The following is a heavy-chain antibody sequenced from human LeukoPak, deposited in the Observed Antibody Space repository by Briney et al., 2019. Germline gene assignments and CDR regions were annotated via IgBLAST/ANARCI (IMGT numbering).Heavy chain of an antibody. CDR1: GGSISSYY. CDR2: IYYSGST. J-gene: IGHJ4*02. Sequence: SETLSLTCTVSGGSISSYYWSWIRQPRGEGLEWIGYIYYSGSTNYNPSIKSRVTISVDTSKNQFSLKLSSVTAADTAVYYCARESPPSFYWGQGTLVTVSS. V-gene: IGHV4-59*13. CDR3: ARESPPSFY.